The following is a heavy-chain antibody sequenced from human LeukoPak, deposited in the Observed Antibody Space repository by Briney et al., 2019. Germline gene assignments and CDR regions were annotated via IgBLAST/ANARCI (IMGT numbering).Heavy chain of an antibody. Sequence: SETLSLTCAVYRGSFSGYYWSWIRQPPGRGLEWIGEINHSGSTNYNPSLKSRVTISVDTSKNQFSLKLSSVTAADTAVYYCARITMVRGAIDYWGQGTLVTVSS. D-gene: IGHD3-10*01. CDR2: INHSGST. V-gene: IGHV4-34*01. CDR1: RGSFSGYY. J-gene: IGHJ4*02. CDR3: ARITMVRGAIDY.